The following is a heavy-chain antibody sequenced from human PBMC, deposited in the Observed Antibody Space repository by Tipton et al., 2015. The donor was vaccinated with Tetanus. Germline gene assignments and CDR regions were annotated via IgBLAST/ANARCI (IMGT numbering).Heavy chain of an antibody. J-gene: IGHJ5*02. Sequence: TLSLTCTVSGGSISSYYWSWARQPPGKGLEWIGYIDYSGSTNYNPSLKSRVTISIDTSKNQFSLKLTSVTPADTAVYFCARGGTYKYDWFDPWGQGTLVTVSS. V-gene: IGHV4-59*01. CDR2: IDYSGST. CDR3: ARGGTYKYDWFDP. D-gene: IGHD1-14*01. CDR1: GGSISSYY.